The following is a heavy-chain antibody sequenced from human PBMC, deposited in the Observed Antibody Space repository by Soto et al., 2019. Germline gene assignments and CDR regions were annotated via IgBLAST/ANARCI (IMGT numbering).Heavy chain of an antibody. CDR3: ARAQDTATWYYYDSSGYYNWFDP. D-gene: IGHD3-22*01. V-gene: IGHV3-21*01. CDR2: ISSSSSYI. Sequence: SLRLSCAASGFTFSSYSMNWVRQAPGKGLEWVSSISSSSSYIYYADSVKGRFTISRDNAKNSLYLQMNSLRAEDTAVYYCARAQDTATWYYYDSSGYYNWFDPWGQGTLVTVSS. CDR1: GFTFSSYS. J-gene: IGHJ5*02.